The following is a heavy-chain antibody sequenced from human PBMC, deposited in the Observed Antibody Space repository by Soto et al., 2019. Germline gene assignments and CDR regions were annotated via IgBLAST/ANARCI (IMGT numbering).Heavy chain of an antibody. CDR1: GYTFDIYG. D-gene: IGHD3-22*01. Sequence: QVQLVQSGGEVRKPGASVKVSCKASGYTFDIYGISWVRQVPGQGPEWMGWISADNGDTKYAQKFQDRVIMTTDTSTSTAYMELRSLRSDDTAVYFCARDRSYYYESSGYPFDYWGQGNLVSVSS. CDR3: ARDRSYYYESSGYPFDY. V-gene: IGHV1-18*01. CDR2: ISADNGDT. J-gene: IGHJ4*02.